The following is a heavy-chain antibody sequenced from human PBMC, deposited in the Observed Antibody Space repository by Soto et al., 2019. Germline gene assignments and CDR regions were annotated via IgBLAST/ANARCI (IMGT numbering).Heavy chain of an antibody. CDR2: IDSGGGGT. Sequence: EVQLLESGGGLVQPGGPLRLSCAASGFTFRKYAMSWVRQVPGKGPEWVSAIDSGGGGTYYADSVKGRFTISRDNSKNTLYLQMNSLRAEDAAVYYCAKDRVPNDSSGYYSIALDDWGQGTLVTVSS. D-gene: IGHD3-22*01. CDR1: GFTFRKYA. J-gene: IGHJ4*02. CDR3: AKDRVPNDSSGYYSIALDD. V-gene: IGHV3-23*01.